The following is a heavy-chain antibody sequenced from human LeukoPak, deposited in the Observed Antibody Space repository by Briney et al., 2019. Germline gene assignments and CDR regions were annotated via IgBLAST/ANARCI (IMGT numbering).Heavy chain of an antibody. CDR1: GFTFDDYA. J-gene: IGHJ4*02. V-gene: IGHV3-23*01. Sequence: GRSLRLSCAASGFTFDDYAMHWVRQAPGKGLEWVSGISGSGGSTYYADSVKGRFTISRDNSKNTLYLQMNSLRAEDTAVYYCAPRPLPDYDWGQGTLVTVSS. D-gene: IGHD4/OR15-4a*01. CDR3: APRPLPDYD. CDR2: ISGSGGST.